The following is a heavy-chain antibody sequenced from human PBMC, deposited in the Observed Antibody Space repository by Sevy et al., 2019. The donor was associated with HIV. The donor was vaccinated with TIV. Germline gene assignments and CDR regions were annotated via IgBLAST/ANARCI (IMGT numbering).Heavy chain of an antibody. Sequence: ASVKVSSKASGYTFINYGITWVRQAPGQGLEWMGWISRYNTNYAQKLQDRVTMTTDTSTSTVYMELRSLRSDDTAVYYCARSPSGSQGPGQYFQHWGQGTLVTVSS. D-gene: IGHD1-26*01. CDR3: ARSPSGSQGPGQYFQH. CDR2: ISRYNT. J-gene: IGHJ1*01. CDR1: GYTFINYG. V-gene: IGHV1-18*01.